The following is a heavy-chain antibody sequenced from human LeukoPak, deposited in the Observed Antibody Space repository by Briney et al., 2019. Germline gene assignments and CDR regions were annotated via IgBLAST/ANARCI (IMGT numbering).Heavy chain of an antibody. Sequence: SQTLSLTCTVSCGSINSCGYYWSWLRQPPGKGLEWIGYIYYSGSTYYNPPLKSRDTISVDTSKNQFSLKLSSVTAADTAVYYCARGDSSGYYHPFDYWGQGTLVTVSS. CDR3: ARGDSSGYYHPFDY. CDR1: CGSINSCGYY. V-gene: IGHV4-31*03. CDR2: IYYSGST. J-gene: IGHJ4*02. D-gene: IGHD3-22*01.